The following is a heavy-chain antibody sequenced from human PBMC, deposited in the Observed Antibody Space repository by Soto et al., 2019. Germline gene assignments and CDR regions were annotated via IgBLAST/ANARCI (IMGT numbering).Heavy chain of an antibody. D-gene: IGHD3-22*01. CDR1: VGTFSSYA. CDR3: ARVRYYYGSSGRDAFDT. J-gene: IGHJ3*02. Sequence: ASVKVSCKASVGTFSSYAISWVRQAPGQGLEWMGGIIPIFGTANYAQKFQGRVTITADKSTSTAYMELSSLRSEDTAVYYCARVRYYYGSSGRDAFDTWGGGKMVTV. CDR2: IIPIFGTA. V-gene: IGHV1-69*06.